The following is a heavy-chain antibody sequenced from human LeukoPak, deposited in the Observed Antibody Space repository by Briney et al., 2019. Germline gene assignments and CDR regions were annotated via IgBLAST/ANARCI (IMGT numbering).Heavy chain of an antibody. V-gene: IGHV3-48*03. CDR3: ARELREHGVFDI. Sequence: PGGSLRLSCAASGFTFSSYEMNWVRQAPGRGLEWVSYIGSSGSTIYYADSVKGRLTISRDNAKNSLYLQMNSLRAEDTAVYYCARELREHGVFDIWGQGTMVTVSS. D-gene: IGHD1-26*01. CDR2: IGSSGSTI. CDR1: GFTFSSYE. J-gene: IGHJ3*02.